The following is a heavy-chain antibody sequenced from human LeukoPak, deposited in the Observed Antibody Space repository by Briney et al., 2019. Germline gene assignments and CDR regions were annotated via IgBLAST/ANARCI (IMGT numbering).Heavy chain of an antibody. CDR3: ARVHHTIFGTVGYYYMDV. Sequence: SETLSLTCTVSGDSISSHYWSWIRQPPGKGLEWIGYIYYSGSTNYNPSLKSRVTISVDTSKNQFSLKLSSVTAADTAVYCCARVHHTIFGTVGYYYMDVWGKGTTVTASS. J-gene: IGHJ6*03. D-gene: IGHD3-3*01. CDR2: IYYSGST. CDR1: GDSISSHY. V-gene: IGHV4-59*11.